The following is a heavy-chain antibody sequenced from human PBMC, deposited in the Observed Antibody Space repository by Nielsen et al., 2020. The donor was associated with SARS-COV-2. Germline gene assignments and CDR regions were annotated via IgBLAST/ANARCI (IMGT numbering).Heavy chain of an antibody. Sequence: GESLKISCKGSGYRFTSYWIAWVRQMPGKGLEWMGVIYPGDSDTRYSPSFQGQVTISADKSISTAYLQWSSLRASDTAMYYCARLEYSSSWYGENNFDYWGQGTLVTVPS. J-gene: IGHJ4*02. CDR2: IYPGDSDT. CDR3: ARLEYSSSWYGENNFDY. CDR1: GYRFTSYW. D-gene: IGHD6-13*01. V-gene: IGHV5-51*01.